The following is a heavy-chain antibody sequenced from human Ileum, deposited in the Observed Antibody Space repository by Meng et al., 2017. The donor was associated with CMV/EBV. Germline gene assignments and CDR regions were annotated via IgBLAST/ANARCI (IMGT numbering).Heavy chain of an antibody. J-gene: IGHJ3*02. CDR2: ISPYDGDR. CDR1: NYTFTNFG. D-gene: IGHD4-11*01. V-gene: IGHV1-18*01. Sequence: ASVKVSCKASNYTFTNFGISWVRQAPGQGLEWMGWISPYDGDRNYAPRLQGRVTMATDTSTRTAYMDLRSLRSDDTAVYYCARDLRHVRDYGSYEDTFDIWGQGTMVTVSS. CDR3: ARDLRHVRDYGSYEDTFDI.